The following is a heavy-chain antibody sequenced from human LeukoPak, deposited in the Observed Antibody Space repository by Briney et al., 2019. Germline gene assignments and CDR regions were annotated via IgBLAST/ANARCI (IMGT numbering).Heavy chain of an antibody. CDR3: ARTYAYDATGDRGH. V-gene: IGHV3-7*01. CDR1: RFTFNKYH. Sequence: PGGSLRLSCVASRFTFNKYHMSWVRQAPGKGLQWVANINPDGSEKYYVYSVKGRFTVSRDNAKNSLYLQMNSLRAEDTAVYYCARTYAYDATGDRGHWGQGTLVTVSS. CDR2: INPDGSEK. J-gene: IGHJ4*02. D-gene: IGHD3-16*01.